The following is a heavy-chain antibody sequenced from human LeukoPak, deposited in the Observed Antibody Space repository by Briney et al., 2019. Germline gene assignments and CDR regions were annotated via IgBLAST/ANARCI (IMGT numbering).Heavy chain of an antibody. CDR2: IYYSGST. J-gene: IGHJ4*02. D-gene: IGHD5-12*01. CDR1: GGSISSSSYY. Sequence: PSETLSLTCTVSGGSISSSSYYWGWIRQPPGKGLEWIGSIYYSGSTYYNPSLKSRVTISVDTSKNQFSLKLSSVTAADRAVYYCARHRLVATAFDYWGQGTLVTVSS. V-gene: IGHV4-39*01. CDR3: ARHRLVATAFDY.